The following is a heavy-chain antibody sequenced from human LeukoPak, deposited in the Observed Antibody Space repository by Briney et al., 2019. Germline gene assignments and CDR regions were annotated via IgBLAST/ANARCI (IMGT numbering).Heavy chain of an antibody. CDR3: AKVVVVGYYFDY. CDR2: IKTDGRTT. Sequence: GGSLRLSCAASGFTFSNYWMHWVRRAPRKGLLWVARIKTDGRTTHYAENVEGRFTISRDNARNTLYLQMSSLRAEDTAVYYCAKVVVVGYYFDYWGQGTLVTVSS. CDR1: GFTFSNYW. J-gene: IGHJ4*02. D-gene: IGHD3-22*01. V-gene: IGHV3-74*01.